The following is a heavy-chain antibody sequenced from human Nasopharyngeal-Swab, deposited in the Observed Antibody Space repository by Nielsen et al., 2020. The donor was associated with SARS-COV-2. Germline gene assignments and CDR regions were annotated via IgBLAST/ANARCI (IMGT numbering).Heavy chain of an antibody. D-gene: IGHD3-9*01. CDR1: GFTFSNFW. CDR3: AKDHRGRYRSITIFPEGYYYMDV. J-gene: IGHJ6*03. CDR2: IKQDGSEQ. Sequence: GESLKISCAASGFTFSNFWMTWVRQAPGKGLEWVANIKQDGSEQKYVDSVKGRFTISRDNAKNSLFLQMNSLRAEDTAVYYCAKDHRGRYRSITIFPEGYYYMDVWGKGTTVTVSS. V-gene: IGHV3-7*03.